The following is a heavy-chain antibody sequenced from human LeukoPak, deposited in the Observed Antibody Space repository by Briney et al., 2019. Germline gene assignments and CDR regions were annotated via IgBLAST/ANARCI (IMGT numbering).Heavy chain of an antibody. J-gene: IGHJ4*02. CDR3: AKRGPVTGTKYFDY. Sequence: GGSLRLSRAASQFMFSTYAMYWVRQAPGKGLEWVSGISDNGGTAYYADSLKGRFTISRDHSKNMLYLHMNSLRAEETAVYYCAKRGPVTGTKYFDYWGQGTLVTVSS. D-gene: IGHD6-19*01. V-gene: IGHV3-23*01. CDR1: QFMFSTYA. CDR2: ISDNGGTA.